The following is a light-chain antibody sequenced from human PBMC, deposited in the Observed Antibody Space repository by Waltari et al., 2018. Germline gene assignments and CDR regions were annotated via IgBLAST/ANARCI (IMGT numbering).Light chain of an antibody. CDR2: EDK. J-gene: IGLJ2*01. CDR3: YSTDSSGYKGV. CDR1: SLSTKY. Sequence: SYELTQPPSVSVSPGQTARITCSGDSLSTKYAYWYQQKSGQAPVLVIYEDKKRPSGIPERFSGSGSGTMVALTISGAQLEDEADYYCYSTDSSGYKGVFGGGTKLTVL. V-gene: IGLV3-10*01.